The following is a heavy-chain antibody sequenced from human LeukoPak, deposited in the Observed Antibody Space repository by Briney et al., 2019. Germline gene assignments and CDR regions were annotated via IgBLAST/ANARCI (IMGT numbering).Heavy chain of an antibody. V-gene: IGHV1-69*04. CDR1: GGTFSSYA. CDR3: ASGTVSAQLDY. CDR2: IIPILGIA. J-gene: IGHJ4*02. D-gene: IGHD4-17*01. Sequence: SVKVSCKASGGTFSSYAISWVRQAPGQGLEWMGRIIPILGIANYAQKFQGRVTITADKSTSTAYMELSSLRSEDTAVYYCASGTVSAQLDYWGQGTLVTASS.